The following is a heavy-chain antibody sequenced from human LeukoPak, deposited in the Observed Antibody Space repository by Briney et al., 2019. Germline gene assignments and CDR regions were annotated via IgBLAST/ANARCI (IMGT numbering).Heavy chain of an antibody. V-gene: IGHV1-2*04. CDR3: ARGTPGSYLGY. CDR1: GYTFTTYD. Sequence: ASVKVSCKASGYTFTTYDMTWVRQAPGQGLEWMGWINPNSGGTNYAQKFKGWVTLTRDTSINTTYMELSRLASDVTAVYFCARGTPGSYLGYWGQGTLVTVSS. CDR2: INPNSGGT. J-gene: IGHJ4*02. D-gene: IGHD3-16*02.